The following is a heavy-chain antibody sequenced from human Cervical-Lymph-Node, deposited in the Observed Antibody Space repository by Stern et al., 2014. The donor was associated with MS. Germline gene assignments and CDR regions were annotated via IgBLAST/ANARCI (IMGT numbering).Heavy chain of an antibody. CDR1: GGTFSSYA. CDR3: ARTHDYIVYGMDV. V-gene: IGHV1-69*01. CDR2: ITLIHDTA. J-gene: IGHJ6*02. D-gene: IGHD4-11*01. Sequence: VQLVESGAEVKKPGSSVKVSCKASGGTFSSYAISWVRQAPGQGLEWMGGITLIHDTAKNAQKFQGRVTITADESTSTAYMELSSLRSDDTAVYYCARTHDYIVYGMDVWGQGTTVTVSS.